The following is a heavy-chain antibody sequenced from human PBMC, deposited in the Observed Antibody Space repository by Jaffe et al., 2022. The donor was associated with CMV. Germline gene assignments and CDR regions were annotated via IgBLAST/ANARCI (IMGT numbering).Heavy chain of an antibody. J-gene: IGHJ6*03. CDR3: AREGVQRYRSGDYYYMDV. CDR2: INPNSGGT. CDR1: GYTFTGYY. D-gene: IGHD6-25*01. Sequence: QVQLVQSGAEVKKPGASVKVSCKASGYTFTGYYMHWVRQAPGQGLEWMGWINPNSGGTNYAQKFQGWVTMTRDTSISTAYMELSRLRSDDTAVYYCAREGVQRYRSGDYYYMDVWGKGTTVTVSS. V-gene: IGHV1-2*04.